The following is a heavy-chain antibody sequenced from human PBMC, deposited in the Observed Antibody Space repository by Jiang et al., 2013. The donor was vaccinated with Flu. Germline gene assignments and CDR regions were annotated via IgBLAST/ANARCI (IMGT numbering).Heavy chain of an antibody. CDR1: GGSISSYY. J-gene: IGHJ6*02. Sequence: GPGLVKPSETLSLTCTVSGGSISSYYWSWIRQPPGKGLEWIGYIYYSGSTNYNPSLKSRVTISVDTSKNQFSLKLSSVTAADTAVYYCARFNKGDYYYGMDVWGQGDHGHRLL. CDR3: ARFNKGDYYYGMDV. V-gene: IGHV4-59*01. CDR2: IYYSGST. D-gene: IGHD1-26*01.